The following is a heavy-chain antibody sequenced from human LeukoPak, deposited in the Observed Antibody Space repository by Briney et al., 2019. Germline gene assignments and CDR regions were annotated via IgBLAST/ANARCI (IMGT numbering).Heavy chain of an antibody. CDR1: GFTFHHYS. CDR3: AKDSNTGGYSFGS. V-gene: IGHV3-43*01. J-gene: IGHJ4*02. D-gene: IGHD5-12*01. Sequence: GGSVRLSCAASGFTFHHYSMHWVRQPPGKGLEWVSLISWDGGITYYADSVRGRFTISRDNSKNSLSLEMNSLRNEDTALYYCAKDSNTGGYSFGSWGQGTLVTVTS. CDR2: ISWDGGIT.